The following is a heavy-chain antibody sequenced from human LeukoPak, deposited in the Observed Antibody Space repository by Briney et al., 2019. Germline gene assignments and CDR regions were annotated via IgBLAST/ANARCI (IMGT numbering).Heavy chain of an antibody. CDR2: INHSGST. D-gene: IGHD3-9*01. J-gene: IGHJ6*02. V-gene: IGHV4-34*01. CDR1: GGSFGGYY. Sequence: SETLSLTCAVYGGSFGGYYWSWIRQPPGKGLEWIGEINHSGSTNYNPSLKSRVTISVDTSKNQFSLKLGSVTAADTAVYYCARGGYFDWVWGPYYYYGMDVWGQGTTVTVSS. CDR3: ARGGYFDWVWGPYYYYGMDV.